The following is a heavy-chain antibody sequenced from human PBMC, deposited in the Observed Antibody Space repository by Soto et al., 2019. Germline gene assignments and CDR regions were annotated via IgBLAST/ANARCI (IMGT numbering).Heavy chain of an antibody. CDR2: IDKVGTDS. Sequence: GGSLRLSCAASEFTFSGRSVHWVRQAPGKGLVWVSGIDKVGTDSTYADSVKGRFTSSRDNAKNTVYLQMNSLRVEDTAVYYCARGWFGPDVWGKGLTVTVSS. D-gene: IGHD3-10*01. CDR3: ARGWFGPDV. CDR1: EFTFSGRS. J-gene: IGHJ6*04. V-gene: IGHV3-74*01.